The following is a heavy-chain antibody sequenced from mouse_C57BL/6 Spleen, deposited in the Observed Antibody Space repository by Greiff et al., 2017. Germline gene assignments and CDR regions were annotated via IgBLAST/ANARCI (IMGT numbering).Heavy chain of an antibody. V-gene: IGHV5-4*01. CDR3: ARWETGAWLAY. CDR2: ISDGCSYA. D-gene: IGHD4-1*01. Sequence: EVQLVESGGGLVKPGGSLKLSCAASGFTFSSYAMSWVRQTPAKRLEWVATISDGCSYAYYPDNVKGRFTISRDNAKNNLYLQMSHLKSEDTAMYYCARWETGAWLAYWGQGTLVTVSA. J-gene: IGHJ3*01. CDR1: GFTFSSYA.